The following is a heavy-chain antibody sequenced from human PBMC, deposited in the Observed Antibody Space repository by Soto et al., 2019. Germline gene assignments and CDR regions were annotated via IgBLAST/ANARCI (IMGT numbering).Heavy chain of an antibody. CDR3: ARGPTGWYGYDY. Sequence: EVQLVESGGGLVQPGGSLRLSCAASGFTFSSSWMHWVRQAPGKGLVWVSRIYSDGSRTNYADSVQGRFTISRDNAKNTQYLQMNSLRAEDTALYYCARGPTGWYGYDYWGQGTLVTVSS. D-gene: IGHD6-19*01. CDR2: IYSDGSRT. V-gene: IGHV3-74*01. CDR1: GFTFSSSW. J-gene: IGHJ4*02.